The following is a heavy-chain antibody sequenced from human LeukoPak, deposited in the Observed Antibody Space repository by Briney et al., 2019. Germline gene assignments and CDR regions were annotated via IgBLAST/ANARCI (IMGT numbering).Heavy chain of an antibody. Sequence: SETLSLTCTVSGGSISSYYWSWIRQPPGKGLEWIGYIYYSGSTNYNPSLKSRVTISVDTSKNQFSLKLSSVTAADTAVYYCARGSWYSSGVWPVFDHRGQGTLITVSS. CDR3: ARGSWYSSGVWPVFDH. D-gene: IGHD6-19*01. J-gene: IGHJ4*02. CDR1: GGSISSYY. V-gene: IGHV4-59*01. CDR2: IYYSGST.